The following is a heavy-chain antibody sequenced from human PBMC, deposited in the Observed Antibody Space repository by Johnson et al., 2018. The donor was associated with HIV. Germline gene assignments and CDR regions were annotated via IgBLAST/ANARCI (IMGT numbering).Heavy chain of an antibody. CDR3: AREEPRDNDALDI. D-gene: IGHD1-1*01. CDR2: IYSGGST. V-gene: IGHV3-66*01. Sequence: VQLVESGGGLVQPGGSLRLSCAASGFTFSSYWMSWVRQAPGKGLEWVSVIYSGGSTSYADSVKGRFTISRDNSKNTVRLQMNSLKAEDTGLYSCAREEPRDNDALDIWGQGTMVTVSS. CDR1: GFTFSSYW. J-gene: IGHJ3*02.